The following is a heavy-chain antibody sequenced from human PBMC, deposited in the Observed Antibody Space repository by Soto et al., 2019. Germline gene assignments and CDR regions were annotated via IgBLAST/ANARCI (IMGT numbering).Heavy chain of an antibody. V-gene: IGHV1-58*01. D-gene: IGHD3-16*02. J-gene: IGHJ5*02. CDR3: AASAPFYDYVWGSYRYDGWFDP. CDR2: IVVGSGNT. CDR1: GFTFTSSA. Sequence: SVKVSCKASGFTFTSSAVPWVGQARGQRLEWIGWIVVGSGNTNYAQKFQERVTITRDMSTSTAYMELSSLRSEDTAVYYCAASAPFYDYVWGSYRYDGWFDPWG.